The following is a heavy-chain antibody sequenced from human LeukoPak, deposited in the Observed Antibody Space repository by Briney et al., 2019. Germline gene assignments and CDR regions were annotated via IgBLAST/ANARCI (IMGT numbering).Heavy chain of an antibody. V-gene: IGHV3-30*02. CDR1: GFTFSSYG. CDR2: IRFDGSYK. Sequence: GGSLRLSCAASGFTFSSYGMHWVRQAPGKGLEWVAFIRFDGSYKYYADSVKGRFTISRDNSKNTLYLQMNSLRAEDTAVYYCARVTGYMIEDYFDYWGQGTLVTVSS. J-gene: IGHJ4*02. D-gene: IGHD3-22*01. CDR3: ARVTGYMIEDYFDY.